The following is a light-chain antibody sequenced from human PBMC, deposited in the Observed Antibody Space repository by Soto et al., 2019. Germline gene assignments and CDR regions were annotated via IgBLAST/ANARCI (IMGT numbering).Light chain of an antibody. CDR1: QSVSSSY. V-gene: IGKV3-20*01. CDR3: HQYDKLPRT. J-gene: IGKJ1*01. Sequence: EIVLTQSPGTLSLSPGGRATLSCRASQSVSSSYLAWYQQKPGQAPRLLIYGASNRASGIPDRFSGSGSGTDFTLTISRLEPEDFAVYYCHQYDKLPRTFGQGTKVEIK. CDR2: GAS.